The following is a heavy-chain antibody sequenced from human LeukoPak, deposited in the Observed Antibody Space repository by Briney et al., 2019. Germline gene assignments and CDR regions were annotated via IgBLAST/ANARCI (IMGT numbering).Heavy chain of an antibody. CDR3: AGRGTSRDNWFDP. J-gene: IGHJ5*02. Sequence: SETLSLTCTVSGGSISSGDYYWSWIRQPPGKGLEWIGYIYYSGSTYYNPSLKSRVTISVDTSKNQFSLKLSSVTAADTAVYYCAGRGTSRDNWFDPWGQGTLVTVSS. V-gene: IGHV4-30-4*01. CDR1: GGSISSGDYY. D-gene: IGHD1-7*01. CDR2: IYYSGST.